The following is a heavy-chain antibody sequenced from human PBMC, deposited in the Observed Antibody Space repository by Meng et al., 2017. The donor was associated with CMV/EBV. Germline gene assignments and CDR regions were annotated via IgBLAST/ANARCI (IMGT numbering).Heavy chain of an antibody. J-gene: IGHJ4*02. D-gene: IGHD3-22*01. CDR3: ATAPGYYASSPFDY. CDR1: GFTFSSYS. CDR2: IKSKTDGGTT. Sequence: GESLKISCAASGFTFSSYSMNWVRQAPGKGLEWLGLIKSKTDGGTTDYAAPVKGRFSISRDDSKNTLYLQMNSLKTEDTAVYYCATAPGYYASSPFDYWGQGTMVTVSS. V-gene: IGHV3-15*01.